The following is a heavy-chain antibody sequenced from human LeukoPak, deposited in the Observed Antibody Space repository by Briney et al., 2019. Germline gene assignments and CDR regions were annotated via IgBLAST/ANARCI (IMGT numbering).Heavy chain of an antibody. V-gene: IGHV1-18*01. J-gene: IGHJ5*02. CDR2: ISAYNGNT. Sequence: ASVKVSCKASGYTFTSYGISWVRQAPGQGLEWMGWISAYNGNTNYAQKLQGRVTMTTDTSTSTACMELRSLRSDDTAVYYCARDPIAAAGPYNWFDPWGQGTLVTVSS. CDR3: ARDPIAAAGPYNWFDP. CDR1: GYTFTSYG. D-gene: IGHD6-13*01.